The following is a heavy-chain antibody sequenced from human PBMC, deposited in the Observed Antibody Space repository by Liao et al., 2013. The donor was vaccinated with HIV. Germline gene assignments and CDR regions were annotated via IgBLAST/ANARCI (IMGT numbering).Heavy chain of an antibody. CDR1: GDSLGGYY. CDR3: ARGGRRDYYSRSDYYYYYMDV. D-gene: IGHD4-17*01. CDR2: INDSGST. V-gene: IGHV4-34*01. Sequence: QVQLQQWGAGLLKPSEALSLTCAVYGDSLGGYYWAWIRQSPGKGLEWIGDINDSGSTNYNPSLKSRLTISVDTSKNQFSLKLSSVTAADTAVYYCARGGRRDYYSRSDYYYYYMDVWGKGTTVTVSS. J-gene: IGHJ6*03.